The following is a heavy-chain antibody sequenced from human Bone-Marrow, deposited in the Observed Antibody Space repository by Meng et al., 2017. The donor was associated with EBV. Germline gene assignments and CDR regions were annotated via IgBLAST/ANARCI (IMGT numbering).Heavy chain of an antibody. CDR2: LIPMVGAP. Sequence: QVQLLQCGAEVKKPGSSVSVSCRTSGGTFRSDAVSWVRQAPGQGLEWMGGLIPMVGAPHYAQKFQGRVTIIADESTSTHSMELNSLRSEDTAMYYCASESGRGFTPDYWGQGTLVTVSS. CDR1: GGTFRSDA. D-gene: IGHD3-10*01. V-gene: IGHV1-69*01. J-gene: IGHJ4*02. CDR3: ASESGRGFTPDY.